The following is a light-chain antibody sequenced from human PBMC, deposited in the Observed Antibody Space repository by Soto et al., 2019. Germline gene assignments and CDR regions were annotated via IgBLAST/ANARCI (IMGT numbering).Light chain of an antibody. J-gene: IGKJ5*01. CDR2: DAS. Sequence: EIVMTQSPATLSASPGERAPLSCRASQSVGSNLAWYQQKPGQAPRLLIYDASTRATGIPASFSGSGSGTEFTLTIRSLQSEDSAVYYCQQYNNGPYTFGQGTRLEIK. CDR1: QSVGSN. CDR3: QQYNNGPYT. V-gene: IGKV3-15*01.